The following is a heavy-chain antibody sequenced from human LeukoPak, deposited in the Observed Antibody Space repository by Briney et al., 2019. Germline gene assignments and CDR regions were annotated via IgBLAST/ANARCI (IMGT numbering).Heavy chain of an antibody. D-gene: IGHD1-14*01. Sequence: PAGSLRLSSAGSGFTFSGHWMSWVRQAPGKGLDWVANINQGGSDKYYVDSVKARFTISRDNANNLLYLQMNSLRGEDTAVYYCTRDRSRAEDDWGQGTLVTVSS. CDR1: GFTFSGHW. CDR3: TRDRSRAEDD. CDR2: INQGGSDK. V-gene: IGHV3-7*01. J-gene: IGHJ4*02.